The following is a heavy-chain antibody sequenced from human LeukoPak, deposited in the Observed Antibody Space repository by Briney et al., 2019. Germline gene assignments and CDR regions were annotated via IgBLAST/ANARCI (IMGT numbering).Heavy chain of an antibody. V-gene: IGHV3-30*18. Sequence: PGRSLRLSCAASGFTFSSYGMHWVRQAPGKGLKWVAHISYDGSNDYYADSVKGRFTISRDNSKNTLYLQMNSLRAEDTAVYYCAKDVTTFNGDALGHWGQGTLVTVSS. D-gene: IGHD2/OR15-2a*01. CDR1: GFTFSSYG. CDR2: ISYDGSND. CDR3: AKDVTTFNGDALGH. J-gene: IGHJ4*02.